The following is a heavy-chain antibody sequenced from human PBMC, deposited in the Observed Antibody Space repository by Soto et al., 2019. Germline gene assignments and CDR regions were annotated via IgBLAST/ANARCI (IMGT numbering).Heavy chain of an antibody. CDR2: IIPIFGTA. CDR3: ARGAYSYGPPYYYYGMDV. V-gene: IGHV1-69*06. J-gene: IGHJ6*02. CDR1: GGTFSSYA. Sequence: SVKVSCKASGGTFSSYAISWVRQAPGQGLEWMGGIIPIFGTANYAQKFQGRVTITADKSTSTAYMELSSLRSEDTAVYYCARGAYSYGPPYYYYGMDVWGQGTTVTV. D-gene: IGHD5-18*01.